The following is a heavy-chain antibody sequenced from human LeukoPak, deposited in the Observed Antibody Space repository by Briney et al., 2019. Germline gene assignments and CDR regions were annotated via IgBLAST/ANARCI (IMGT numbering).Heavy chain of an antibody. CDR3: QVDSRAVPY. D-gene: IGHD6-13*01. Sequence: ASVNVSCKASGYTFTGYYTHWVRQAPGQGLEWMGWINPNSGGTNYAQKFQGRVTMTRDTSISTAYMELSRLRSDDTAVYYCQVDSRAVPYWGQGTLVTVSS. J-gene: IGHJ4*02. CDR2: INPNSGGT. CDR1: GYTFTGYY. V-gene: IGHV1-2*02.